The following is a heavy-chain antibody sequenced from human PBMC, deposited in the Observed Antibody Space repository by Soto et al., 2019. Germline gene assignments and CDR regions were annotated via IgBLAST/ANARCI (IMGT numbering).Heavy chain of an antibody. V-gene: IGHV5-51*01. Sequence: GESLKICCKSPGDKFSNYWIGWVRQRPGKGLEWVGIIYAGDSDTRYSPSFQGQVTISAATSISTAYLQWSSLQDSDTAMYFCACSEVLSAFYYGSDVWGQGARVTVSS. CDR2: IYAGDSDT. CDR3: ACSEVLSAFYYGSDV. CDR1: GDKFSNYW. D-gene: IGHD3-3*01. J-gene: IGHJ6*02.